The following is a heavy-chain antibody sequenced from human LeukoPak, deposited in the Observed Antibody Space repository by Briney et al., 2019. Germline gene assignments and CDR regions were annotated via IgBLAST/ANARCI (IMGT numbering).Heavy chain of an antibody. CDR2: ISGSGGST. D-gene: IGHD2-2*01. V-gene: IGHV3-23*01. CDR3: ARPALEDIVVVPAAFGRDAFDI. J-gene: IGHJ3*02. CDR1: GFTFSSYA. Sequence: GGSLRLSCAASGFTFSSYAMSWVRQAPGKGLEWVSGISGSGGSTYYADSVKGRFTISRDNAKNSLYLQMNSLRAEDTAVYYCARPALEDIVVVPAAFGRDAFDIWGQGTMVTVSS.